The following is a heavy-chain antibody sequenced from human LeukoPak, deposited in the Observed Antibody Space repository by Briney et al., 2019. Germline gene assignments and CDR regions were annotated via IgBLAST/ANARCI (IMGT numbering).Heavy chain of an antibody. Sequence: SETLSLTYIVSGRSISRSYWRWLRQAPGKGLEWIGYIYYSGSTNYNPSLKSRVTISVATSKTQFSLNLRAVTAVDTAAYYCARGLLDHYGLGSYYTGAFDYWGQGTLVTVSS. J-gene: IGHJ4*02. CDR1: GRSISRSY. D-gene: IGHD3-10*01. CDR3: ARGLLDHYGLGSYYTGAFDY. CDR2: IYYSGST. V-gene: IGHV4-59*01.